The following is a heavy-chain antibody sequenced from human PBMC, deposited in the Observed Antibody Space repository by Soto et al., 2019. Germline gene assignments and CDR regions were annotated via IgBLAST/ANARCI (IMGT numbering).Heavy chain of an antibody. CDR3: ARDPLYCGGDCYFDF. D-gene: IGHD2-21*02. V-gene: IGHV3-21*01. J-gene: IGHJ4*02. CDR2: ISSKSSYK. CDR1: GFTFSSYS. Sequence: EVQLVESGGDLVKPGGSLRLSCAASGFTFSSYSMSWVRQAPGKGLEWVSSISSKSSYKYFADSMKDRFTISRDNAKNSRYLQMNSLRVEDTAVYYCARDPLYCGGDCYFDFWGQGTLVTVSS.